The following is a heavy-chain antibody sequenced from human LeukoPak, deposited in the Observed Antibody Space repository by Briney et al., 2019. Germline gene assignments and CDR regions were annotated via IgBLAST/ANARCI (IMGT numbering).Heavy chain of an antibody. CDR3: ARDPGDIMVAGTFDY. D-gene: IGHD6-19*01. CDR2: ISAYNGNT. V-gene: IGHV1-18*01. CDR1: GYTFTSYG. J-gene: IGHJ4*02. Sequence: ASVKVSCKASGYTFTSYGISWVRQAPGQGLEWMGWISAYNGNTNYAQKLQGRVTMTTDTSTSTAYMELRSLRSDDTAVYYCARDPGDIMVAGTFDYWGQGTLVTVSS.